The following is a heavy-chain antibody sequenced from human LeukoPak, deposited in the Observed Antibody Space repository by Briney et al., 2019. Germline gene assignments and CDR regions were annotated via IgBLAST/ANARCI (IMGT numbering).Heavy chain of an antibody. Sequence: SETLSLTCTVSGGSVSSGTYYWTWIRQPPGKGLEWIGYIHYSGSSNHNPSLKSQVTISVDTSNNQFSLRLTSVTAADTAVYYCARSRGGACFDYWGQGTLVTVSS. D-gene: IGHD2-21*02. CDR2: IHYSGSS. V-gene: IGHV4-61*01. J-gene: IGHJ4*02. CDR3: ARSRGGACFDY. CDR1: GGSVSSGTYY.